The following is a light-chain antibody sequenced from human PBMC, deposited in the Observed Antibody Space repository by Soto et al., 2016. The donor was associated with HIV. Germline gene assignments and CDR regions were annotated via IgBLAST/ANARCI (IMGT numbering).Light chain of an antibody. Sequence: DIQMTQSPSSLSASVGDRVTITRRASQSISNYLNWYQQKPWKAPKLLIYAASSLQSGVPSRFSGSGSGTDFTLTITSLQPEDFATYYCQQSYSTPYTFGQGTKLEIK. CDR1: QSISNY. V-gene: IGKV1-39*01. J-gene: IGKJ2*01. CDR2: AAS. CDR3: QQSYSTPYT.